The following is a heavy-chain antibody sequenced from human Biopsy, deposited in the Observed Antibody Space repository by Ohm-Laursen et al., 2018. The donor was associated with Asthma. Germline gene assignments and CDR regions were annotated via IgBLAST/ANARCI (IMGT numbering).Heavy chain of an antibody. CDR2: VYSTGST. V-gene: IGHV4-59*01. CDR1: PGSISDYW. D-gene: IGHD2-15*01. J-gene: IGHJ4*02. Sequence: GTLSLTCTVSPGSISDYWWNWIRQFPGKGLEWIGYVYSTGSTMYNPSLKSRVTISVDTSKKQISLRLSSVIAADTAVYYCAGFCSGGNCPDHWGQGTLVTVSS. CDR3: AGFCSGGNCPDH.